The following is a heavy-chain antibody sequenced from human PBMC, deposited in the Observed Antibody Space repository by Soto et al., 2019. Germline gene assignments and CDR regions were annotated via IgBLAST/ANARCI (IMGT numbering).Heavy chain of an antibody. D-gene: IGHD7-27*01. CDR1: GFTFSSYD. Sequence: EVQLVESGGGLVQPGGSLRLSCAASGFTFSSYDMHWVRQATGKGLEWVSAIGTAGDTYYPGSVKGRFTISRENAKNSLNLQMNSLRAGDTAVYYCARALGRDYFDYWGQGTLVTVSS. CDR3: ARALGRDYFDY. J-gene: IGHJ4*02. V-gene: IGHV3-13*01. CDR2: IGTAGDT.